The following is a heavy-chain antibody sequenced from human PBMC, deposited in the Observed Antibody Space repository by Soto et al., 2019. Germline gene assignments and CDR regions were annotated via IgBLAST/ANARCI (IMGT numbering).Heavy chain of an antibody. V-gene: IGHV4-4*02. D-gene: IGHD1-26*01. CDR1: GGSISSSNW. Sequence: QVQLQESGPGLVKPSGTLSLTCAVSGGSISSSNWWSWVRQPPGKGLEWIGEIYHSGSTNYNPSLKSRVTISVDKSKNQFSRKLSSVIAADPAVYYCARVSGSYYYGMDVWGQGTTVTVSS. J-gene: IGHJ6*02. CDR2: IYHSGST. CDR3: ARVSGSYYYGMDV.